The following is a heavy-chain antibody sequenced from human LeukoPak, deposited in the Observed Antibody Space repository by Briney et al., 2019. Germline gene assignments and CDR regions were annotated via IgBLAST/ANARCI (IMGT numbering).Heavy chain of an antibody. V-gene: IGHV1-18*04. D-gene: IGHD3-9*01. CDR3: AREDILTGYSSAEYFQH. Sequence: ASVKVSCKASGYTFTSYGISWVRQAPGQGLEWMGWISAYNGNTNYAQKLQGRVTMTTDTSTSTAYMELRSLRSDDTAVYYGAREDILTGYSSAEYFQHWGQGTLVTVSS. CDR1: GYTFTSYG. J-gene: IGHJ1*01. CDR2: ISAYNGNT.